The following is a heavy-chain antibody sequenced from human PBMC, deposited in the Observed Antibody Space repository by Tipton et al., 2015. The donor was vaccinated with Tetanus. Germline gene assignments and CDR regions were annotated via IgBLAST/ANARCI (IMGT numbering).Heavy chain of an antibody. CDR3: ARGGDNLTFQRPTGRWFDP. CDR1: GGSVSSGAYC. V-gene: IGHV4-31*03. J-gene: IGHJ5*02. Sequence: TLSLTCTVSGGSVSSGAYCWSWIRQHPGKGLESIGCISSRGSTYHNPSLTSRVSISVDTSKNQFSLKLTSVTAADTAIYYCARGGDNLTFQRPTGRWFDPWGHGTLVTVSS. CDR2: ISSRGST. D-gene: IGHD1-1*01.